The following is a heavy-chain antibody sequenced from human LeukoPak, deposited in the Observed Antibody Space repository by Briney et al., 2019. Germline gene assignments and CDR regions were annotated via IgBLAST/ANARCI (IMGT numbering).Heavy chain of an antibody. CDR3: ARVAAEVVGVPGPIGFGWLRRDYYYMDV. CDR2: TNPSGGST. CDR1: GYTFTSYY. V-gene: IGHV1-46*01. J-gene: IGHJ6*03. D-gene: IGHD2-2*02. Sequence: ASVKVSCKASGYTFTSYYMHWVRQAPGEGLEWMGITNPSGGSTSYAQKFQGRVTMTRDMSTSTVYMELSSLRSEDTAVYYCARVAAEVVGVPGPIGFGWLRRDYYYMDVWGKGTTVTVSS.